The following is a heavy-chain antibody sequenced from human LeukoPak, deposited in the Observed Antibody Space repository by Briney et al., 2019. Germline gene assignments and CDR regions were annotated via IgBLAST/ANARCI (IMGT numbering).Heavy chain of an antibody. CDR1: GFNFSNYW. J-gene: IGHJ4*02. D-gene: IGHD2-15*01. Sequence: GGSLTLSCAASGFNFSNYWINWVRQAPGKGLVWVSRIDGDGSTATYADSVKGRFTISRDNAKNTLYLQMNSLRAEDTAVYYCVRGNPFGGYWGQGTLVTVSS. V-gene: IGHV3-74*01. CDR3: VRGNPFGGY. CDR2: IDGDGSTA.